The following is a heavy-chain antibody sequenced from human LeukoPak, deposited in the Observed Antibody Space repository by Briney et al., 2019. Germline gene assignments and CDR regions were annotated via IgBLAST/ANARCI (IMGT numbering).Heavy chain of an antibody. CDR3: AREGMYSSSSPDYYYGMDV. CDR2: ISSSGSTI. D-gene: IGHD6-6*01. Sequence: PGGSLRLSCAASGFTFSDYYVSWIRQAPGKGLEWVSYISSSGSTIYYADSVKGRFTISRDNAKNSLYLQMNSLRAEDTAVYHCAREGMYSSSSPDYYYGMDVWGQGTTVTVSS. V-gene: IGHV3-11*01. CDR1: GFTFSDYY. J-gene: IGHJ6*02.